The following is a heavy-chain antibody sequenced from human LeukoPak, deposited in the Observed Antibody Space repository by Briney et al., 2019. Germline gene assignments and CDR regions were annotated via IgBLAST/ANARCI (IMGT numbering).Heavy chain of an antibody. CDR3: SRESGPFCPFGY. CDR2: ISLAGQT. D-gene: IGHD1-26*01. J-gene: IGHJ4*02. V-gene: IGHV4-4*02. Sequence: SGTLSLTCGVSGGSISGTNWWSWVRQHPGQGLEWIGEISLAGQTNYNPSLNGRVTMSLDKSSNQLSLHLTSVTAADTATYFCSRESGPFCPFGYWGQGTLVIVSS. CDR1: GGSISGTNW.